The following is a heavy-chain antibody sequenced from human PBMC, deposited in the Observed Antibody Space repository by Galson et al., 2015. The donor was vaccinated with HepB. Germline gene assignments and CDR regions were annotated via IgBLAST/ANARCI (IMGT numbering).Heavy chain of an antibody. V-gene: IGHV3-23*01. CDR1: GLTFNSHA. D-gene: IGHD3-9*01. CDR2: ISASGGTT. Sequence: SLRLSCAASGLTFNSHAMSWVRQAPGKGLEWVSAISASGGTTYYADSVKGRFSISRDNSKNTLHLQMNSLGAEDTAIYYCAKGPHDWSDYFDSWGQGTLVTVSS. J-gene: IGHJ4*02. CDR3: AKGPHDWSDYFDS.